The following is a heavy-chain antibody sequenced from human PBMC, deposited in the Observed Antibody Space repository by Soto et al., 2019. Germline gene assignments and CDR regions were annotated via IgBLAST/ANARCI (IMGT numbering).Heavy chain of an antibody. CDR1: GFTFSSYG. CDR3: AKLHDYYDSSGYYSYFDY. V-gene: IGHV3-33*06. Sequence: PGGSLRLSCAASGFTFSSYGMHWVRQAPGKGLEWVAVIWYDGSNKYYADSVKGRFTISRDNSKNTLYLQMNSLRAEDTAVYYCAKLHDYYDSSGYYSYFDYWGQGTLVTVSS. CDR2: IWYDGSNK. J-gene: IGHJ4*02. D-gene: IGHD3-22*01.